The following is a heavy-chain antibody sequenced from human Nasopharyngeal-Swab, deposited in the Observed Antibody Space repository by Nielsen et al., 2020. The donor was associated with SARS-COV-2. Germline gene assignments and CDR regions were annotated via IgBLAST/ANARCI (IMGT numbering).Heavy chain of an antibody. CDR1: GGSFSGYY. CDR3: ARAPTRHYYDSSGYSS. V-gene: IGHV4-34*01. D-gene: IGHD3-22*01. Sequence: SETLSLTFAVYGGSFSGYYWSWIRQPPGKGLEWIGEINHSGSTNYNPSLKSRVTISVDTSKNQFSLKLSSVTAADTAVYYCARAPTRHYYDSSGYSSWGQRTLVTVSS. CDR2: INHSGST. J-gene: IGHJ4*02.